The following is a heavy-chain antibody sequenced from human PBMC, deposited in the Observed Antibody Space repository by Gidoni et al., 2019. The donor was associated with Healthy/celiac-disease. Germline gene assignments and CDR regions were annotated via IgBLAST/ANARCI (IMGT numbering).Heavy chain of an antibody. CDR1: GFTFSSYA. D-gene: IGHD5-12*01. Sequence: EVQLLESGGGLVQPGGSLRLSCAASGFTFSSYAMSWVRQAPGKGLEWVSGISGSGCSTYYADSVKGRFTISRDNSKNTLYLKMNSLRAEDTAVYYCAKEGYSGSMGGYYYYGMDVWGQGTTVTVSS. CDR2: ISGSGCST. J-gene: IGHJ6*02. V-gene: IGHV3-23*01. CDR3: AKEGYSGSMGGYYYYGMDV.